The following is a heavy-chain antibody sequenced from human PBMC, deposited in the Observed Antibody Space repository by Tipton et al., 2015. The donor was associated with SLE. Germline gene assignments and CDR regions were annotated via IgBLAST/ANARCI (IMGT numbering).Heavy chain of an antibody. J-gene: IGHJ4*02. CDR2: IYYDGTVT. V-gene: IGHV3-23*03. D-gene: IGHD3-10*01. Sequence: SLRLSCAASGFNFDSYAMSWVRQAPGKGLEWVSLIYYDGTVTYYADSVKGRFTISRDNSKNTLSLQMNSLRAEDTAIYYCATDKYYASGTSFFDYWGQGTLVTVSS. CDR3: ATDKYYASGTSFFDY. CDR1: GFNFDSYA.